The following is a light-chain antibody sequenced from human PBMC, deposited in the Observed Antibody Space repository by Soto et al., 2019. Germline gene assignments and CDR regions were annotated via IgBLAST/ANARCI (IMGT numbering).Light chain of an antibody. Sequence: EIVLTQSPGTLSVSPGERATLSCRASQTISSKYLGWYQQKPGQAPSLLIYGTSSSATGIPVRFSGSGSETDFTITIRRLSPEASQICYCQQPGSWTFGQGTNVEIK. V-gene: IGKV3-20*01. J-gene: IGKJ1*01. CDR2: GTS. CDR1: QTISSKY. CDR3: QQPGSWT.